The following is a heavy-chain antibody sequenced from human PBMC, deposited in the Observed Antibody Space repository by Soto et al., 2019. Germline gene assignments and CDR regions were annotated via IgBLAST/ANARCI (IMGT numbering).Heavy chain of an antibody. V-gene: IGHV4-4*02. Sequence: PSETLSLTCAVSGGSISSSNWWSWVRQPPGKGLEWIGEIYHSGSTNYNPSLKSRVTISLDTSKNQFSLKLSSVTAADTAVYYCARDGVTANGFDYWGQGILVTVSS. CDR2: IYHSGST. D-gene: IGHD2-21*02. CDR3: ARDGVTANGFDY. CDR1: GGSISSSNW. J-gene: IGHJ4*02.